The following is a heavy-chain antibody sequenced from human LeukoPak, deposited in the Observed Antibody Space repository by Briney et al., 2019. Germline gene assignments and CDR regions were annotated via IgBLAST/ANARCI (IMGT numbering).Heavy chain of an antibody. CDR1: GGTFSSYA. J-gene: IGHJ6*03. D-gene: IGHD2-8*01. Sequence: GSSVKVSCKASGGTFSSYAISWVRQAPGQGLEWMGGIIPIFGTANYAQKFQGGVTITTDESTSTAYMELSSLRSEDTAVYYCARDRGDCTNGVCYDYYYYMDVWGKGTTVTVSS. V-gene: IGHV1-69*05. CDR3: ARDRGDCTNGVCYDYYYYMDV. CDR2: IIPIFGTA.